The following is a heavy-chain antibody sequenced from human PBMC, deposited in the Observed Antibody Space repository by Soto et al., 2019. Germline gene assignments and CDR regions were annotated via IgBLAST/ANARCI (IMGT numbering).Heavy chain of an antibody. CDR1: GADINSGGFT. Sequence: SETLSLTGSVSGADINSGGFTWTWIRQRAGKGLEGLGYISHIGSTDYNPSLKSRLSISGDTSKNHFSLTLTSGTAAEAAVYYCATIGVYGYLDVWGQGTTVTVYS. D-gene: IGHD2-8*01. V-gene: IGHV4-31*03. J-gene: IGHJ6*02. CDR2: ISHIGST. CDR3: ATIGVYGYLDV.